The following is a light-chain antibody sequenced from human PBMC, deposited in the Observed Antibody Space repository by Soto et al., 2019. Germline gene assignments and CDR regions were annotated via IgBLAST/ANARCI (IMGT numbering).Light chain of an antibody. J-gene: IGKJ4*01. CDR3: QQRSNWPRGLT. CDR1: QSISSY. Sequence: DIQMTQSPSSLSASVGDRVTITCRASQSISSYLNWYQQKPGKAPKLLIYAASSLQSGVPSRFSGSGSGTDFTLTISSLEAEDFAFYYCQQRSNWPRGLTFGGGTKVEIK. CDR2: AAS. V-gene: IGKV1-39*01.